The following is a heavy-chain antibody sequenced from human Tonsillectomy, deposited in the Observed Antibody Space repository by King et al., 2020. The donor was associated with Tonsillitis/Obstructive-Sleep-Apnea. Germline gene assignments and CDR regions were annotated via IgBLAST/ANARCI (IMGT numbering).Heavy chain of an antibody. D-gene: IGHD3-10*01. J-gene: IGHJ2*01. CDR3: ARDLAVLVKDWYFDV. V-gene: IGHV3-30*01. Sequence: VQLVESGGGVVQPGKPLSLSCAASGFSFSSHAMHWVRQAPGRGLEWVAVLSYYGTNKYYADSVKGRFNISRDNSKNTLYLQMDSLRPEDTAVYYCARDLAVLVKDWYFDVWGRGTLVTVSS. CDR1: GFSFSSHA. CDR2: LSYYGTNK.